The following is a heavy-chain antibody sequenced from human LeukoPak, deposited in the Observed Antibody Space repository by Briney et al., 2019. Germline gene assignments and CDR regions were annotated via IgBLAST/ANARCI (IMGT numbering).Heavy chain of an antibody. D-gene: IGHD1-26*01. CDR2: IYHSGST. V-gene: IGHV4-30-2*01. J-gene: IGHJ4*02. CDR1: GGSISSGGYS. CDR3: ARLPTPRGSYPYDY. Sequence: SETLSLTCAVSGGSISSGGYSWSWIRQPPGKGLEWIGYIYHSGSTYYNPSLKSRVTISVDRSRNQFSLKLSSVTAADTAVYYCARLPTPRGSYPYDYWGQGTLVTVSS.